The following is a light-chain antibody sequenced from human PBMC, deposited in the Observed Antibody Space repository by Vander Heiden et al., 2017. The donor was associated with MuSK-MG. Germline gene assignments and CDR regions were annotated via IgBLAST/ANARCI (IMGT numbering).Light chain of an antibody. J-gene: IGKJ2*01. CDR2: AAS. CDR1: QGISNY. CDR3: QKENRGHPMYT. V-gene: IGKV1-27*01. Sequence: DIQMTQSPSSLSASVGDRVTITCRASQGISNYLAWYQEKPGKVPKLLIYAASTLQKGGNSRFRGSGVGKDFNLTISSPQPEDGENYYCQKENRGHPMYTFGQGTKLEIK.